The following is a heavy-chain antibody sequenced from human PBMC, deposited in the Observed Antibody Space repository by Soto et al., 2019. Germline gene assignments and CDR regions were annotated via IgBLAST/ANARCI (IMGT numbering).Heavy chain of an antibody. V-gene: IGHV4-59*01. D-gene: IGHD2-8*02. CDR1: GASMSTYY. CDR2: IYSSGSA. CDR3: ASAFGGRPTGS. Sequence: QVQLRESGPGLVKPSETLSLTCTASGASMSTYYWNWIRQTPGKGLEWIGYIYSSGSAKYTPSLKSRVAVSIDTSKTQIFLNVTAVTAADTAVYYCASAFGGRPTGSWGQGTLVTVSS. J-gene: IGHJ5*02.